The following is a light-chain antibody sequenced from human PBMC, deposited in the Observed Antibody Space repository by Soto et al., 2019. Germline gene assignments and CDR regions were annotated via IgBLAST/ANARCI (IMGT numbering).Light chain of an antibody. CDR1: SGHSSYA. V-gene: IGLV4-69*01. J-gene: IGLJ3*02. CDR3: QTWGTGMV. CDR2: LNSDGSH. Sequence: QLVLTQSPSASASLGASVILTCTLSSGHSSYAIAWHQQQPAKGPRYLMKLNSDGSHTKGDGIPDRFSGSSSGAERYLTISSLQSEDEADYYCQTWGTGMVFGGGTKLTVL.